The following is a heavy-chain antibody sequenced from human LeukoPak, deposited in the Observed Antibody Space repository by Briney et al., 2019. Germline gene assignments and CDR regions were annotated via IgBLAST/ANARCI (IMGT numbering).Heavy chain of an antibody. Sequence: GESLKISCKGSGYSFTSYWIGWVRQMPGKGLEWMGIIYPGDSDTRYSPSFQGQVTISADKSISTAHLQWSSLKASGTAMYYCARRLGYCSSTSCYGYWYFDLWGRGTLVTVSS. CDR2: IYPGDSDT. J-gene: IGHJ2*01. D-gene: IGHD2-2*03. CDR3: ARRLGYCSSTSCYGYWYFDL. CDR1: GYSFTSYW. V-gene: IGHV5-51*01.